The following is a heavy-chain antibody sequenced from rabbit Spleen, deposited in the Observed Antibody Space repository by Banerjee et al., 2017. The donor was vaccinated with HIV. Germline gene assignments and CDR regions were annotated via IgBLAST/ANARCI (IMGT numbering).Heavy chain of an antibody. D-gene: IGHD4-1*01. CDR1: RFSFSSSYD. J-gene: IGHJ4*01. Sequence: QQLEESGGDLVKPGASLTLTCTASRFSFSSSYDLCWVRQAPGKGLEWIACIYAGSRDSAKYATWAKGRVSISKPSSNTVTMQMTSRTAADTATYCCARGDSGGWGDWNLGGPGTLVTVS. V-gene: IGHV1S40*01. CDR2: IYAGSRDSA. CDR3: ARGDSGGWGDWNL.